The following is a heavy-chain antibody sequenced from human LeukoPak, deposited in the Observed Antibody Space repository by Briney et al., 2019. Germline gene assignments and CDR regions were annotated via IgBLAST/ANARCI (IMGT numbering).Heavy chain of an antibody. Sequence: ASVKVSYKVSGYTLTELSMHWVRQAPGKGLEWMGGFDPEDGETIYAQKFQGRVTMTEDTSTDTAYMELSSLRSEDTAVYYCATDRYCSSTSCLPIDYWGQGTLVTVSS. J-gene: IGHJ4*02. CDR1: GYTLTELS. CDR2: FDPEDGET. V-gene: IGHV1-24*01. D-gene: IGHD2-2*01. CDR3: ATDRYCSSTSCLPIDY.